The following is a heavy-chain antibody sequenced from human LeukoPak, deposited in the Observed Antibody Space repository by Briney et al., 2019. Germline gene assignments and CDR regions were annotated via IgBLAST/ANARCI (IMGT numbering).Heavy chain of an antibody. V-gene: IGHV4-4*07. D-gene: IGHD2-2*01. CDR1: GGSITIYY. J-gene: IGHJ6*03. CDR2: IYSSGTT. Sequence: SETLSLTCTVSGGSITIYYWSWIRQPAGKGLEWIGRIYSSGTTNYNPSLKSRVTISVDKSKNQLSLNLTSVTAADTAVYYCAREVPAAITVVDVWGKGTTVTVS. CDR3: AREVPAAITVVDV.